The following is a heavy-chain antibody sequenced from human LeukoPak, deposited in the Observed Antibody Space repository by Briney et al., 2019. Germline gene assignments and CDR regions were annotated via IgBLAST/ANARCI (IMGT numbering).Heavy chain of an antibody. Sequence: GGSLSLSCAGSAFTFSSYWMSWVRRAPGKGPEWVANIKDDGSEKYYLDSVKGRFTISRDNAKNSLYLQMNSLRAEDTAVYSCARIKEYGFDIWGQGTMVTVSS. D-gene: IGHD3-10*01. J-gene: IGHJ3*02. CDR3: ARIKEYGFDI. CDR1: AFTFSSYW. CDR2: IKDDGSEK. V-gene: IGHV3-7*01.